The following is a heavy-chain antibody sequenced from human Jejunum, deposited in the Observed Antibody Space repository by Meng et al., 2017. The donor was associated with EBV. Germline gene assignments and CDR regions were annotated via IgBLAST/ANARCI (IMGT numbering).Heavy chain of an antibody. CDR3: AKLTRA. CDR1: GLTFNSHT. V-gene: IGHV3-23*04. J-gene: IGHJ5*02. Sequence: VQVVESGGGLVQPGGSLCLLCVASGLTFNSHTMSWVRQAPGKGLEWVSAITDSGGSTYYTDSVKGRFTISRDNSKNTLYLQMNSLRAEDTAVYYCAKLTRAWGQGTLVTVSS. CDR2: ITDSGGST.